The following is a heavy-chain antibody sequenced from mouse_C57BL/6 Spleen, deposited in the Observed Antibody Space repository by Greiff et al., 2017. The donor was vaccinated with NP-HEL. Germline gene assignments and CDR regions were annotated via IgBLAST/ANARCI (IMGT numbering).Heavy chain of an antibody. V-gene: IGHV1-54*01. D-gene: IGHD1-1*01. CDR1: GYAFTNYL. J-gene: IGHJ3*01. CDR3: ARLGYYGSSPWFAY. CDR2: INPGSGGT. Sequence: VQVVESGAELVRPGTSVKVSCKASGYAFTNYLIEWVKQRPGQGLEWIGVINPGSGGTNYNEKFKGKATLTADKSSSTAYMQRSSLTSEDSAVYFCARLGYYGSSPWFAYWGQGTLVTVSA.